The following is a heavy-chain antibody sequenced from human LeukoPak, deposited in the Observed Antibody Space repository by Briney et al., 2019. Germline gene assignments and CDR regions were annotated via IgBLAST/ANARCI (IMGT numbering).Heavy chain of an antibody. CDR3: AKCSYGSGKGWFDP. J-gene: IGHJ5*02. V-gene: IGHV3-23*01. Sequence: GGSLRLSCAASGFDFNTYSMNWVRQAPGKGLEWVSAISGSGGSTYYADSVKGRFTISRDNSKNTLYLQMNSLRAEDTAVYYCAKCSYGSGKGWFDPWGQGTLVTVSS. D-gene: IGHD3-10*01. CDR1: GFDFNTYS. CDR2: ISGSGGST.